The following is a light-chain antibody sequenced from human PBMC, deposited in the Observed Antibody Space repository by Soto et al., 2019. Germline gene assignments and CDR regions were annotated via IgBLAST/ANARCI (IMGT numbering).Light chain of an antibody. J-gene: IGKJ1*01. V-gene: IGKV1-5*03. CDR2: KAS. Sequence: DIQMTQSPSTLSTSVGDRVTSTCRASQSISYWLAWYQQKPGKAPNLLIYKASSLESGVPTRFSGSRSGTEFTLTISSLQPDDVATYYCQQYHNYWKFRQGTEVDIK. CDR3: QQYHNYWK. CDR1: QSISYW.